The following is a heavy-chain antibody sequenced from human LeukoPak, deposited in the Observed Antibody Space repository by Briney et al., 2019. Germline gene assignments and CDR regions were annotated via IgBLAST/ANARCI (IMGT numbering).Heavy chain of an antibody. D-gene: IGHD3-22*01. CDR1: GYTLTELS. CDR3: ARGLWGGSGYEYYFDY. J-gene: IGHJ4*02. Sequence: GASVKVSCKVSGYTLTELSMHWVRQAPGKGLEWMGGFDPEDGETIYAQELQGRVTMTTDTSTSTAYMELRSLRSDDTAVYYCARGLWGGSGYEYYFDYWGQGTLVTVSS. CDR2: FDPEDGET. V-gene: IGHV1-24*01.